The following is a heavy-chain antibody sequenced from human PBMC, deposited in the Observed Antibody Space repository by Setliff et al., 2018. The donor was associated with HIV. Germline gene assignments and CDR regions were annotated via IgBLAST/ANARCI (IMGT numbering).Heavy chain of an antibody. CDR1: GGTFNNLA. CDR2: FIPFLGTT. Sequence: ASVKVSCKASGGTFNNLAISWVRQAPGQGLEWMGEFIPFLGTTNYAQKFQGRVSFTADASTNTAYMELSSLRSEDTAVFYCGRGKHYSSGSPPLYDSWGQGTLVTVS. J-gene: IGHJ4*02. V-gene: IGHV1-69*13. CDR3: GRGKHYSSGSPPLYDS. D-gene: IGHD3-10*01.